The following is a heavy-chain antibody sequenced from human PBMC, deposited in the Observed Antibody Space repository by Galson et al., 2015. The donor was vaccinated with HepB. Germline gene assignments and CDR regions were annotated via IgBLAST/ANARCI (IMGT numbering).Heavy chain of an antibody. CDR2: FDPEDGET. CDR1: GYTLTELS. J-gene: IGHJ4*02. CDR3: ATASRYSSGWLTPRY. D-gene: IGHD6-19*01. V-gene: IGHV1-24*01. Sequence: SVKVSCKVSGYTLTELSMHWVRQAPGKGLEWMGGFDPEDGETIYAQKFQGRVTMTEDTSTDTAYMELSSLRSEDAAVYYCATASRYSSGWLTPRYWGQGTLVTVSS.